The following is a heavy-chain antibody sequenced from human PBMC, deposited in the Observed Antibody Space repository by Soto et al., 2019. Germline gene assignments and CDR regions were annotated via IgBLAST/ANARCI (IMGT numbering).Heavy chain of an antibody. CDR1: GFTFSSSA. Sequence: ASVKVSCNTSGFTFSSSAVPWARQARGHHLQWIGWIDAGSANANYAQMLQERGTISRDMSTSTDYMELSSLRPEVMAVYYCVRRERYYDSSGSYTDYFDYWGQGTLVTVSS. D-gene: IGHD3-22*01. CDR3: VRRERYYDSSGSYTDYFDY. V-gene: IGHV1-58*01. CDR2: IDAGSANA. J-gene: IGHJ4*02.